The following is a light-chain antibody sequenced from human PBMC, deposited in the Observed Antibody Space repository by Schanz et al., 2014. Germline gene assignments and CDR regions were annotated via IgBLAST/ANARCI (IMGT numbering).Light chain of an antibody. CDR2: EVS. J-gene: IGLJ3*02. V-gene: IGLV2-8*01. CDR1: SSDVGGYNF. Sequence: QSALTQPPSASGSPGQLVTISCTGTSSDVGGYNFVSWYQQHPGKAPKLMIYEVSKRPSGVPDRFSGSKSGNTASLTVSGLQAEDEADYYCAAWDDSLSGRVFGGGTQLTVL. CDR3: AAWDDSLSGRV.